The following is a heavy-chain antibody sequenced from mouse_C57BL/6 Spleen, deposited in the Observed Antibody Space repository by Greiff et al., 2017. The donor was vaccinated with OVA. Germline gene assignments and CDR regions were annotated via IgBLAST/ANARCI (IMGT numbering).Heavy chain of an antibody. CDR3: AKNDGYYEGFDC. D-gene: IGHD2-3*01. J-gene: IGHJ2*01. V-gene: IGHV5-17*01. Sequence: EVMLVESGGGLVKPGGSLKLSCAASGFTFSDYGMHWVRQAPEKGLEWVAYISSGSSTIYYADTVKGRFTISRDNAKNTLFLQMTSLRSEDTAMYYCAKNDGYYEGFDCCGQGTTLIDSS. CDR1: GFTFSDYG. CDR2: ISSGSSTI.